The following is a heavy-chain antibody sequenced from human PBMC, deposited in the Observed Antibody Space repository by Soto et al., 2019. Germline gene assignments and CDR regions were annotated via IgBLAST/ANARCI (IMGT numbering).Heavy chain of an antibody. CDR3: ARGREMATIADY. CDR2: INPNSGGT. V-gene: IGHV1-2*02. J-gene: IGHJ4*01. Sequence: ASVKVSCKASGYILTDYYIYWVRQAPGQGLEWMGWINPNSGGTNYAQKFQGRVTVTRDTSISTAYMELSRLRSDDTAIYYCARGREMATIADYWGPG. CDR1: GYILTDYY. D-gene: IGHD5-12*01.